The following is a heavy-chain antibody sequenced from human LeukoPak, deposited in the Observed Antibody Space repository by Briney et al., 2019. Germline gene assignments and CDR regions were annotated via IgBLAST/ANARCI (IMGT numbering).Heavy chain of an antibody. Sequence: SETLSLTCTVSGGSISSYYWSWIRQPPGKGLEWIGYIYYSGSTYYNPSLKSRVTISVDTSKNQFSLKLSSVTAADTAVYYCARMYSSGWYAEDYWGQGTLVTVSS. J-gene: IGHJ4*02. CDR2: IYYSGST. V-gene: IGHV4-59*12. D-gene: IGHD6-19*01. CDR3: ARMYSSGWYAEDY. CDR1: GGSISSYY.